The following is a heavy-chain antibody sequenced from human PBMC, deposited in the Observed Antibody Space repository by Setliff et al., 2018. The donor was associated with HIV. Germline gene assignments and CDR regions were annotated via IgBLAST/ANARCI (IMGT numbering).Heavy chain of an antibody. CDR1: GFTFSTYW. Sequence: GGSLRLSCAASGFTFSTYWMSWVRQAPGKGLEWVANIKQDGGEKYYVDSVKGRFTISRDNAKNSLYLQMNSLRDEDTAVYYCSILRAFDIWGQGTMVTVSS. CDR3: SILRAFDI. CDR2: IKQDGGEK. D-gene: IGHD2-2*02. J-gene: IGHJ3*02. V-gene: IGHV3-7*01.